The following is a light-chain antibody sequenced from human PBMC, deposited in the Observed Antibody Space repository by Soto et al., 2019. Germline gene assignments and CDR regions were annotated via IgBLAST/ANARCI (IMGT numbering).Light chain of an antibody. J-gene: IGLJ1*01. CDR3: SSYTTSNTYV. CDR1: SSDVGSNNR. CDR2: DVT. V-gene: IGLV2-18*02. Sequence: QSVLTQPPSVSGSPGQSVAISCTGSSSDVGSNNRVSWYHQPPGTAPKLIIYDVTNRPSGVPDRFSGSKSGNTASLTISGLQAEDEADYYCSSYTTSNTYVLGTGTKVTVL.